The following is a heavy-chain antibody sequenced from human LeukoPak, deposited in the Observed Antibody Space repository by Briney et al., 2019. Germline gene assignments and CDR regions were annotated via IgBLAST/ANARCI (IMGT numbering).Heavy chain of an antibody. J-gene: IGHJ4*02. V-gene: IGHV3-21*01. D-gene: IGHD5-18*01. CDR3: ARESDSGYSYGNY. CDR2: ISSSSSYI. Sequence: GGSLRLPCAASGFTFSSYSMNWVRQAPGKGLEWASSISSSSSYIYYADSVKGRFTISRDNAKNSLYLQMNSLRAEDTAVYYCARESDSGYSYGNYWGQGTLVTVSS. CDR1: GFTFSSYS.